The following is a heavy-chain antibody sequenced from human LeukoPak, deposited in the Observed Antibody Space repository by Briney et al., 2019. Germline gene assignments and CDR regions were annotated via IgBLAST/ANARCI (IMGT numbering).Heavy chain of an antibody. Sequence: SETLSLTCTVSGGSISSHYWSWIRQPPGKGLEWIGYIYYSGSTNYNPSLKSRVTISVDTSKNQFSLKLSSVTAADTAVYYCARESPRDSSGYSLFDIWAKGQWSPSLQ. J-gene: IGHJ3*02. CDR3: ARESPRDSSGYSLFDI. CDR2: IYYSGST. D-gene: IGHD3-22*01. CDR1: GGSISSHY. V-gene: IGHV4-59*11.